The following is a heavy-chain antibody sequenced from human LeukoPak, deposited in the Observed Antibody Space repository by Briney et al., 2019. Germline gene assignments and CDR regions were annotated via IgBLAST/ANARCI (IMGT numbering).Heavy chain of an antibody. CDR2: TYYRSKWYN. V-gene: IGHV6-1*01. J-gene: IGHJ4*02. D-gene: IGHD3-10*01. CDR1: GDSVSSNSAA. Sequence: SQTLSLTCAISGDSVSSNSAAWNWIRQSPSRGLEWLGRTYYRSKWYNDYAVSVESRITINPDTSKNQFSLQLNSVTPEDTAVYYCARDNYGSGSYYSSGFDYWGQGTLVTVSS. CDR3: ARDNYGSGSYYSSGFDY.